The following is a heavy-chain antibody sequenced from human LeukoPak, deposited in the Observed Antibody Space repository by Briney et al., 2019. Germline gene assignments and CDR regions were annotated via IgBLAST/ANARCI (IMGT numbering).Heavy chain of an antibody. D-gene: IGHD4-17*01. CDR3: AREYGDPRGMYYYGMDV. Sequence: ASVKVSCKASGGTFSSYAISWVRQAPGQGLEWMGGIIPIFGTANYAQKFQGRVTMTRDTSTSTVYMELSSLRSEDTAVYYCAREYGDPRGMYYYGMDVWGQGTTVTVSS. CDR2: IIPIFGTA. V-gene: IGHV1-69*05. J-gene: IGHJ6*02. CDR1: GGTFSSYA.